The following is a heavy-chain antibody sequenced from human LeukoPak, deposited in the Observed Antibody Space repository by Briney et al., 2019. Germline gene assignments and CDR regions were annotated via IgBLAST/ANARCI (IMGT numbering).Heavy chain of an antibody. CDR3: ASLRGATEEFDP. CDR2: IDPSDSYT. Sequence: GEPLRISCKGSGYSFTSYWISWVRQMPGKGLEWMGRIDPSDSYTNYSPSFQGHVTISADKSISTAYLQWSSLKASDTAMYYCASLRGATEEFDPWGQGTLVTVSS. D-gene: IGHD5-24*01. CDR1: GYSFTSYW. V-gene: IGHV5-10-1*01. J-gene: IGHJ5*02.